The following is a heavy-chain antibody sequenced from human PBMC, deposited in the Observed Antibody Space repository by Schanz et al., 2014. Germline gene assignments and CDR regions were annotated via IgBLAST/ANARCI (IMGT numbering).Heavy chain of an antibody. Sequence: VQLVESGGGLVKPGRSLRLSCAASGFTFSNYGLHWVRQAPGKGLEWVAVVCYDGSKKYYADSVKGRFTTSRDNSKNTMYLQMNSLRTEDTAAYYCAKLGMTATNYYHNGMDVWGQGTTVTVSS. CDR2: VCYDGSKK. CDR3: AKLGMTATNYYHNGMDV. D-gene: IGHD3-16*01. V-gene: IGHV3-30*18. CDR1: GFTFSNYG. J-gene: IGHJ6*02.